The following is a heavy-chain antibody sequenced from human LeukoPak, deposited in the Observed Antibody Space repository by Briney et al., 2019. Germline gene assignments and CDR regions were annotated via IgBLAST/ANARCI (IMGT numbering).Heavy chain of an antibody. CDR1: GGTFSSYA. J-gene: IGHJ4*02. D-gene: IGHD6-13*01. CDR2: VIPIFGTA. CDR3: ARGGYSSSQFDY. Sequence: SVKVSCKASGGTFSSYAISWVRQAPGQGLEWMGGVIPIFGTANYAQKFQGRVTITADKSTSTAYMELSSLRSEDTAVYYCARGGYSSSQFDYWGRGTLVTVSS. V-gene: IGHV1-69*06.